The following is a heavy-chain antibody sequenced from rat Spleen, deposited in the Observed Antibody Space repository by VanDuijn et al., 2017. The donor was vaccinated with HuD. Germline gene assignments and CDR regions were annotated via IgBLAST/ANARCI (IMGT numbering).Heavy chain of an antibody. D-gene: IGHD1-4*01. V-gene: IGHV5-25*01. CDR2: ISAGGGST. J-gene: IGHJ2*01. CDR3: ARPLPFDY. CDR1: GFPSRNYY. Sequence: EVQLVESGGGLVQPGRSLKLSCAASGFPSRNYYMAWVRQAPTKGLEWVAYISAGGGSTYYRDSVKGRFTISRDNAKSTLYLQMDSLRSEDTATYYCARPLPFDYWGQGVMVTVSS.